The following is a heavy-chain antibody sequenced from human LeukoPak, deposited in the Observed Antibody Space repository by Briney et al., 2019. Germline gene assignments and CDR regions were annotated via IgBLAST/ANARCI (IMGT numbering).Heavy chain of an antibody. CDR2: IYYSGST. D-gene: IGHD3-22*01. V-gene: IGHV4-59*01. CDR3: ARGIHNYYDSSGYYDY. Sequence: SETLSLTCTVSGGSISSYYWSWIRQPPGRGLEWIGYIYYSGSTNYNPSLKSRVTISVDTSKNQFSLKLSSVTAADTAVYYCARGIHNYYDSSGYYDYWGQGTLVTVSS. CDR1: GGSISSYY. J-gene: IGHJ4*02.